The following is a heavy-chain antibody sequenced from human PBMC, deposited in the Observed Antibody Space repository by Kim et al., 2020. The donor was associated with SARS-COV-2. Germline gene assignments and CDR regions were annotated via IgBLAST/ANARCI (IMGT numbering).Heavy chain of an antibody. CDR2: SGST. Sequence: SGSTNYNPSLKSRVTISVDTSKNQFSLKLSSVTAADTAVYYCARGRIGDYWGQGTLVTVSS. D-gene: IGHD3-10*01. CDR3: ARGRIGDY. J-gene: IGHJ4*02. V-gene: IGHV4-34*01.